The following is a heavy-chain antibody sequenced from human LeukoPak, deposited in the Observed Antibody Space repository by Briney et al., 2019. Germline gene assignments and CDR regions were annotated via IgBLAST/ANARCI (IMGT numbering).Heavy chain of an antibody. CDR2: YSRGL. CDR1: GGSISSSSYY. J-gene: IGHJ4*02. V-gene: IGHV4-61*03. D-gene: IGHD3-16*01. CDR3: ARDNWGSLDY. Sequence: SETLSLTCTVSGGSISSSSYYWSWIRQPPGKGLEWIGYSRGLNFNPSLRSRVSISLDASKNHFSLRLNSVTTADTAIYYCARDNWGSLDYWGRGMLVIVSS.